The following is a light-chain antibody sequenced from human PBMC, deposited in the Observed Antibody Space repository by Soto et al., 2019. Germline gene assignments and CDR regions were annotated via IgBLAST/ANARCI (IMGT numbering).Light chain of an antibody. CDR3: SSYTSSSTPYV. V-gene: IGLV2-14*01. J-gene: IGLJ1*01. CDR1: SSDVGSYNY. Sequence: QSALTQPASVSGSPGQSIIISCTGTSSDVGSYNYVSWYQQHPVKAPKLMIYDVTNRPSGVSDRFSGSKSGNTASLTISGLQAEDEADYYCSSYTSSSTPYVFGTGTKLTVL. CDR2: DVT.